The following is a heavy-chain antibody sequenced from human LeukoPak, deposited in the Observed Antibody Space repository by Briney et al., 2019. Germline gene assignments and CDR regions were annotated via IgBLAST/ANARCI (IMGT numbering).Heavy chain of an antibody. Sequence: GGSLRLSCAASGFTFSSYAMSWVRQAPGKGLEWVSAISGSGGSTYYADSVKGRFTISRDNSKNTLYLQMNGLRAEDTAVYYCAKDYYDSSGRWFDPWGQGTLVTVSS. J-gene: IGHJ5*02. CDR2: ISGSGGST. V-gene: IGHV3-23*01. D-gene: IGHD3-22*01. CDR1: GFTFSSYA. CDR3: AKDYYDSSGRWFDP.